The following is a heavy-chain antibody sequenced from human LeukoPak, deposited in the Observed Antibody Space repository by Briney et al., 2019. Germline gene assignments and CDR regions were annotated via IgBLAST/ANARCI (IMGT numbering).Heavy chain of an antibody. CDR3: ALNLARYYYYMDV. J-gene: IGHJ6*03. CDR2: IIPIFGTA. V-gene: IGHV1-69*13. CDR1: GYTFTSYA. D-gene: IGHD3-16*01. Sequence: ASVKVSCKASGYTFTSYAMNWARQAPGQGLEWMGGIIPIFGTANYAQKFQGRVTITADESTSTAYMELSSLRSEDTAVYYCALNLARYYYYMDVWGKGTTVTVSS.